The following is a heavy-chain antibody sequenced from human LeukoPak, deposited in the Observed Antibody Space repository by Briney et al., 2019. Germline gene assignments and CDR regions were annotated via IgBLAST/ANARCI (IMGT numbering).Heavy chain of an antibody. J-gene: IGHJ5*02. Sequence: PSETLSLTCAVYGGSFSGYYWSWIRQPPGKELEWIGEINHSGSTNYNPSLKSRVTISVDTSKNQFSLKLSSVTAADTAVYYCARGVTMVRGVIGNWFDPWGQGTLVTVSS. D-gene: IGHD3-10*01. V-gene: IGHV4-34*01. CDR3: ARGVTMVRGVIGNWFDP. CDR2: INHSGST. CDR1: GGSFSGYY.